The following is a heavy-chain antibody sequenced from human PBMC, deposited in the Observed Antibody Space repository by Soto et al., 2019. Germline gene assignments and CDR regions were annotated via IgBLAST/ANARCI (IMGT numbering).Heavy chain of an antibody. CDR1: GYTFSNYG. D-gene: IGHD2-2*01. CDR2: INLYSDGT. CDR3: ARVVPGAAAWFGP. Sequence: QVQLVQSGGEVKKPGASVKVSCKTSGYTFSNYGITWVRQAPGQALEWLGRINLYSDGTTYAQKFQGRVSMTTDTSTTTAYMELRSLRSADTAVYYCARVVPGAAAWFGPWGQGTLVTVSS. V-gene: IGHV1-18*01. J-gene: IGHJ5*02.